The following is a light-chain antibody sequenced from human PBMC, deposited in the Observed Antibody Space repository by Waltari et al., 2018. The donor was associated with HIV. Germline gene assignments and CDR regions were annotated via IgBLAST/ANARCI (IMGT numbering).Light chain of an antibody. CDR3: QQYYTTPYT. J-gene: IGKJ2*01. CDR1: QSVLYSSNNREY. Sequence: DIVMTQSPDSLAVSLGERATINCKSSQSVLYSSNNREYLAWYQQKTGQPPKLLIYWASTRESGVPDRFSGSGSGTDSTHTISSLQTEDVAVYYCQQYYTTPYTFGPGTKLEIK. V-gene: IGKV4-1*01. CDR2: WAS.